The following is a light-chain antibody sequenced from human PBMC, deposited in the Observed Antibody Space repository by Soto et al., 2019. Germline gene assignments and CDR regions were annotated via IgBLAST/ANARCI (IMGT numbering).Light chain of an antibody. Sequence: QMNQSPSSPSASVGDRGTITFRASQGICNYLAWYQQKPGKVPKLLIYAASTLQSGVPSRFSGSGSGTDFTLTISSLQPEDVATYYCQKYNSAPHTFGQGTKLEIK. CDR3: QKYNSAPHT. J-gene: IGKJ2*01. V-gene: IGKV1-27*01. CDR2: AAS. CDR1: QGICNY.